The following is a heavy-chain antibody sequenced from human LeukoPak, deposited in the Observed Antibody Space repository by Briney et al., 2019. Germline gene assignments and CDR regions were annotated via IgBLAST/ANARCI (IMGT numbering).Heavy chain of an antibody. CDR1: GFTFSSYG. J-gene: IGHJ4*02. CDR2: IWYDGSNK. D-gene: IGHD3-22*01. Sequence: GGSLRLSCAASGFTFSSYGMHWVRQAPGKGLEWVSIIWYDGSNKYYADSVKGRFTISRDNSKNTLYLQMNSLRAEDTAVYYCARDHRLYYYDSSGCGYWGQGTLVTVSS. V-gene: IGHV3-33*01. CDR3: ARDHRLYYYDSSGCGY.